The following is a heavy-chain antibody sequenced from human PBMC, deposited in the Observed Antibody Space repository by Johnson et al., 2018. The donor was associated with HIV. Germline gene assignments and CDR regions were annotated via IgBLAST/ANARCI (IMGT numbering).Heavy chain of an antibody. J-gene: IGHJ3*02. CDR3: AKDPYKYSSSSYAFDI. D-gene: IGHD6-6*01. CDR2: IWYDGSNK. CDR1: GFTFSSYG. Sequence: QVQLVESGGGVVQPGRSLRLSCAASGFTFSSYGMHWVRQAPGKGLEWVAVIWYDGSNKYYADSVKGRFTISRDNSKNTLYLPMNSLRAEDTAVYYCAKDPYKYSSSSYAFDIWGQGTMVTVSS. V-gene: IGHV3-33*06.